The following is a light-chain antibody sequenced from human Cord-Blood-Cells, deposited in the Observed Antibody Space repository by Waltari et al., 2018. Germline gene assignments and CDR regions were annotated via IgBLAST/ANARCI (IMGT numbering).Light chain of an antibody. J-gene: IGKJ1*01. Sequence: EIVMTQSPATLSVSPGERATLSCRASQSVSSNLAWYQQKPGQAPRLLIYGASTGATVIPARFSDSGSGTEFTLTISSLQSEDFAVYYCQQYNNWWTFGQGTKVEIK. V-gene: IGKV3-15*01. CDR2: GAS. CDR1: QSVSSN. CDR3: QQYNNWWT.